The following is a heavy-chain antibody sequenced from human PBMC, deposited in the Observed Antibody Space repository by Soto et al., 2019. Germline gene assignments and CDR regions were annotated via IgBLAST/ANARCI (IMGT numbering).Heavy chain of an antibody. J-gene: IGHJ4*02. CDR1: GVTISNYS. V-gene: IGHV4-59*01. CDR3: AREGNLGRWIQPLDS. CDR2: IHYNGNT. Sequence: PSETLSLTFTISGVTISNYSWSWIRQPPGKGLEWIGNIHYNGNTKYSPSLKSRVTMSVDTSKNHFSLKLISVTTADTAVYFCAREGNLGRWIQPLDSWGQGTLVTVS. D-gene: IGHD2-2*03.